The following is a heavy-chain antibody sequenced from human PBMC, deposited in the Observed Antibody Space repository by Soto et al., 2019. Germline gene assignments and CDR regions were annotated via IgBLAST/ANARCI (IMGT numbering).Heavy chain of an antibody. D-gene: IGHD7-27*01. CDR2: IYNGGRT. V-gene: IGHV4-30-4*01. Sequence: QVQLQESGPGLVKPSQTLSLTCTVSGGSISTVNYWWSWIRQSPDMGLEWIGHIYNGGRTYNNPSLESRVTMSGDTSKNQLSLTLSSVSAADTAVYYCARGPSGDKVDSWGQGTLVTVSS. CDR3: ARGPSGDKVDS. CDR1: GGSISTVNYW. J-gene: IGHJ4*02.